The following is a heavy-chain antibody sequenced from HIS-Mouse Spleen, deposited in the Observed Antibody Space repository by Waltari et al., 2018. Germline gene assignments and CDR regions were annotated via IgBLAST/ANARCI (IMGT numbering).Heavy chain of an antibody. J-gene: IGHJ1*01. CDR1: GGSFSGYY. D-gene: IGHD1-26*01. CDR3: ARGALRGSYYWGEYFQH. V-gene: IGHV4-34*01. CDR2: INHSGST. Sequence: QVQLQQWGAGLLKPSETLSPTCAGYGGSFSGYYLSWIRPPPGKGLEWIGEINHSGSTNYNPSLKSRVTISVDTSKNQFSLKLSSVTAADTAVYYCARGALRGSYYWGEYFQHWGQGTLVTVSS.